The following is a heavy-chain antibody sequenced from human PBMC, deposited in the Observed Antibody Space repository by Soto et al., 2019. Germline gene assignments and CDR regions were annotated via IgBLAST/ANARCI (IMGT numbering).Heavy chain of an antibody. CDR2: IDKVGTDS. J-gene: IGHJ6*03. V-gene: IGHV3-74*01. CDR1: EFTFSGRS. D-gene: IGHD3-10*01. Sequence: EVQLMESGGGLVQPGGSLGLSCAASEFTFSGRSVHWVRQAPGKGLVWVSGIDKVGTDSTYADSVKGRFTSSRDNAKNTVYLQMNSLRVQDTAVYYCARGWFGPDVWGKGTTVTVSS. CDR3: ARGWFGPDV.